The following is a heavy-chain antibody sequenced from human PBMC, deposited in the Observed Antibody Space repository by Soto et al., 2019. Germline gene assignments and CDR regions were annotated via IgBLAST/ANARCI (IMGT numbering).Heavy chain of an antibody. CDR2: INSDGSST. D-gene: IGHD5-18*01. V-gene: IGHV3-74*01. CDR1: GFTFSSYW. Sequence: GGSLRLSCAASGFTFSSYWMHWVRQAPGKGLVWVSRINSDGSSTSYADSVKGRFTISRDNAKNTLYLQMNSLRAEDTAVYYCARDTAMGGAYYYYGMDVWGQGTTVTVSS. CDR3: ARDTAMGGAYYYYGMDV. J-gene: IGHJ6*02.